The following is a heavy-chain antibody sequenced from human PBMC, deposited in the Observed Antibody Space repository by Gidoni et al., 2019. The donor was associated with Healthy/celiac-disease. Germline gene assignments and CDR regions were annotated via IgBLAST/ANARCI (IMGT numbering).Heavy chain of an antibody. V-gene: IGHV4-34*01. CDR3: AREIAVEYDSSGYYYWYFDL. D-gene: IGHD3-22*01. J-gene: IGHJ2*01. CDR1: GGSFSGYY. Sequence: QVLLQQWAAGLLKPSETLSLTCAVYGGSFSGYYWCWIRQPPGKGLEWIGEINHSGSTNYNPSLKSRVTISVDASKNQFSLKLSSVTAADTAVYYCAREIAVEYDSSGYYYWYFDLWGRGTLVTVSS. CDR2: INHSGST.